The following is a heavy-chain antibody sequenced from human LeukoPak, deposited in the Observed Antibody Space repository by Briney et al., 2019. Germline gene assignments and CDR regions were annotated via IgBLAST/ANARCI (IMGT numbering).Heavy chain of an antibody. Sequence: SETLSLTCPVSGGSISNYYYWTWIRQPPGKGLERIGYVYYTGSTNFNPSLKSRVTMSLDTSRNQFSLKLTSLTAADTAVYYCARGAMATTPFFDYWGQGTLVTVSS. CDR1: GGSISNYY. D-gene: IGHD5-24*01. CDR3: ARGAMATTPFFDY. CDR2: VYYTGST. V-gene: IGHV4-59*01. J-gene: IGHJ4*02.